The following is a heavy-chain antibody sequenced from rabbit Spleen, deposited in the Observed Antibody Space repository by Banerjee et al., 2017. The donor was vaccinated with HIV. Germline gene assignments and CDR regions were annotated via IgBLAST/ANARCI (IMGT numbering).Heavy chain of an antibody. CDR3: ARDLDGVIGWNFGW. Sequence: QEQLVESGGGLVQPGGSLKLSCKASGFDFSSYGVSWVRQAPGKGLEWIGYIDPIFGITYFANWVNGRFTISSHNAQNTLYLQLSSLTVADTATYFCARDLDGVIGWNFGWWGQGTLVTVS. J-gene: IGHJ3*01. CDR2: IDPIFGIT. V-gene: IGHV1S47*01. CDR1: GFDFSSYG. D-gene: IGHD4-1*01.